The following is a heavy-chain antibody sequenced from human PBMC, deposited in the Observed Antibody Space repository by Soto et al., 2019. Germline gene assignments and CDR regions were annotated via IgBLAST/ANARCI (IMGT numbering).Heavy chain of an antibody. CDR2: INPGNEIT. D-gene: IGHD1-7*01. CDR3: ARDQGELELLDH. CDR1: GYTFSAYY. V-gene: IGHV1-18*01. J-gene: IGHJ4*02. Sequence: ASVKVSCKTSGYTFSAYYVHWARRAPGRGFQWLGWINPGNEITTFSEFFQGRITMTTDTSTSTAYMEMRSLRSDDTAVYYCARDQGELELLDHWGRGTLVTVSS.